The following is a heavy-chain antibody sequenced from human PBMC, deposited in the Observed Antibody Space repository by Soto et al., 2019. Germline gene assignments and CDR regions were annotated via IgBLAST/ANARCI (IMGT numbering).Heavy chain of an antibody. CDR3: ARHHGTYYDAFDI. CDR2: FYYSGST. V-gene: IGHV4-39*01. D-gene: IGHD1-1*01. Sequence: QLQLQESGPGLVKPSETRSLTCTVAGGSVSSSTYYWGWIRQPPGKGLEWIATFYYSGSTYHNPSLNSRVTISADTSKNQFSLKLSSVTATDTAVYYCARHHGTYYDAFDIWGQGTMVTVSS. J-gene: IGHJ3*02. CDR1: GGSVSSSTYY.